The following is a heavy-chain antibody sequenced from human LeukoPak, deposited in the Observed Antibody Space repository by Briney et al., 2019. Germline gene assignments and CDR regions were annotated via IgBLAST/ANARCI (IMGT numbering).Heavy chain of an antibody. D-gene: IGHD6-13*01. CDR2: IFSSGTT. J-gene: IGHJ4*02. CDR1: GGSINNYV. CDR3: ARVLSSKEED. V-gene: IGHV4-4*07. Sequence: SETLSLTCTVSGGSINNYVLIWIRQPAGKGLEWIGRIFSSGTTNYNPSLKSRATMSVDTSKNQFSLKLSSVTAADTAVYYCARVLSSKEEDWGQGTLVTVSS.